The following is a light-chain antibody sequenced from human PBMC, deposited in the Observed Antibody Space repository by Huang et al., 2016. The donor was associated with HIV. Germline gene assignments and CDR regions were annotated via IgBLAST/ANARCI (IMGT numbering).Light chain of an antibody. J-gene: IGKJ4*01. CDR2: DAS. Sequence: EIVLTQSPATLSLSPGEKATLSCRASQSVGSYLAWYQQKPGQAPRLLLYDASNRATGIPARFSSSGPGTDFTLTISSLEPEDFAVYYCQQRSNWHPLSFGGGTKVEIK. V-gene: IGKV3D-11*02. CDR1: QSVGSY. CDR3: QQRSNWHPLS.